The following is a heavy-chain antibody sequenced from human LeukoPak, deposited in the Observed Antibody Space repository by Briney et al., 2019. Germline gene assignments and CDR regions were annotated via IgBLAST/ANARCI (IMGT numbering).Heavy chain of an antibody. Sequence: GASVKVSCKASGYTFTSYYMHWVRQAPGQGLEWMGIINPSGGSTSYAQKFQGRVTMTRDTSTSTVYMELSSLRSEDTAVYYCARDSRDSGTYYPGYAMDVWGQGTTVTVSS. D-gene: IGHD3-10*01. CDR2: INPSGGST. CDR3: ARDSRDSGTYYPGYAMDV. CDR1: GYTFTSYY. V-gene: IGHV1-46*01. J-gene: IGHJ6*02.